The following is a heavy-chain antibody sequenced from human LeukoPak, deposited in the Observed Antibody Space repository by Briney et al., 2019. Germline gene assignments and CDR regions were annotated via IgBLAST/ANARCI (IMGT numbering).Heavy chain of an antibody. CDR3: AKPPDCSGGSCYYYGMDV. CDR2: ISATGGNT. CDR1: GFTFSNYG. J-gene: IGHJ6*02. Sequence: GGSLRLSCAASGFTFSNYGMGWVRQAPGKGLDWVSAISATGGNTYYAASVKGRFIVSRDNSENTLYLQMNSLRAEDTAVYYCAKPPDCSGGSCYYYGMDVWGQGTTVTVSS. D-gene: IGHD2-15*01. V-gene: IGHV3-23*01.